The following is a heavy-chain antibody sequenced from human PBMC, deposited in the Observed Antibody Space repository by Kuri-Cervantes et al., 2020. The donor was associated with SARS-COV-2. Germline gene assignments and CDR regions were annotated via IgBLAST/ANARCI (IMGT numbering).Heavy chain of an antibody. CDR2: ISYDGSNK. V-gene: IGHV3-30-3*01. J-gene: IGHJ4*02. D-gene: IGHD6-13*01. CDR3: ARDLSWAAAGSLDY. CDR1: GFNFSRTD. Sequence: GGSLRLSCAASGFNFSRTDMHWVRQAPGKGLEWVAVISYDGSNKYYADSVKGRFTISRDNSKNTLYLQMNSLRAEDTAVYYCARDLSWAAAGSLDYWGQGTLVTVSS.